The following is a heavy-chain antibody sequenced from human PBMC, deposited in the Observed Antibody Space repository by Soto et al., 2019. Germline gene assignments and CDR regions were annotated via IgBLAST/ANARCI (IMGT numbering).Heavy chain of an antibody. CDR3: ARTSSNWYTNMDV. V-gene: IGHV5-51*01. J-gene: IGHJ6*02. CDR2: IYPGDSDA. Sequence: RGDSLKISCKASGYPFTHYYIGWVRQLPGKGLEWMGIIYPGDSDARYSPSFQGQVTISADKSISTAYLQWSSLKASDSAMYYCARTSSNWYTNMDVCGQGTTVTVSS. CDR1: GYPFTHYY. D-gene: IGHD6-13*01.